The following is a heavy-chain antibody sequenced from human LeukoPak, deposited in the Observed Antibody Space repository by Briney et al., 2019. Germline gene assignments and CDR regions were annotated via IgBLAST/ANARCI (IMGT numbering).Heavy chain of an antibody. CDR2: IIPVFHTP. CDR1: GDTFRGYA. D-gene: IGHD3-10*01. J-gene: IGHJ3*02. CDR3: ATDYFGSGSWESSFDI. V-gene: IGHV1-69*13. Sequence: GASVKVSCKASGDTFRGYAINWVRQAPRQGLEWLGGIIPVFHTPNYAQNFQGRVTITADGSTNTAYMELSSLKSADTAMYYCATDYFGSGSWESSFDIWGQGTMVTVSS.